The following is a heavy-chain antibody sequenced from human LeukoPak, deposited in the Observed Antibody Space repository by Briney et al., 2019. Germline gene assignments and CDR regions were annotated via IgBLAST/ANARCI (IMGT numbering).Heavy chain of an antibody. CDR2: IYYSGST. Sequence: SETLSLTCTVSGGSISSYYWSWIRQPPGKGLEWIGSIYYSGSTYYNPSLKSRVTISVDTSKNQFSLKLSSVTAADTAVYYCARGNAEYSSSSVDYWGQGTLVTVSS. V-gene: IGHV4-59*12. J-gene: IGHJ4*02. CDR1: GGSISSYY. CDR3: ARGNAEYSSSSVDY. D-gene: IGHD6-6*01.